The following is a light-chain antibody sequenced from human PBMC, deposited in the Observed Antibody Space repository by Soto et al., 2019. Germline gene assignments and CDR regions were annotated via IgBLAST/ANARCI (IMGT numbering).Light chain of an antibody. J-gene: IGLJ2*01. CDR1: SSDVGGYNY. V-gene: IGLV2-14*03. CDR3: CSYSGSSTIVV. Sequence: QSALTQPASVSGSRGQSITISCTGTSSDVGGYNYVSWYQQHPGKAPRLMIVDVDNRPSGVSTRFSGSKSGNTASLTISGLQAEDEADYYCCSYSGSSTIVVFGGGTKLTVL. CDR2: DVD.